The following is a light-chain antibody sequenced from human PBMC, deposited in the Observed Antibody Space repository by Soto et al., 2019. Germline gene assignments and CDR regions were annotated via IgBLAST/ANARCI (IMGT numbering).Light chain of an antibody. V-gene: IGLV2-14*03. J-gene: IGLJ1*01. CDR1: SSDIGAYNY. Sequence: QSALTQPASVSGSPGQSITISCTGTSSDIGAYNYVSWYQQHPGKAPKLMVYEISNRPSEISNRFSGSRSGNTASLSISGLQAEDEADYYCSSYSSAIAFVFGTGTMVTVL. CDR2: EIS. CDR3: SSYSSAIAFV.